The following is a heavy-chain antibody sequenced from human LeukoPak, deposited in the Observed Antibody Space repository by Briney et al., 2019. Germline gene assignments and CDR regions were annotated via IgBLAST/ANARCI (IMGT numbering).Heavy chain of an antibody. Sequence: GGSLRLSCAASGFTFSRYWMHWVRQAPGKGLVWASRINSEGSTTSYADSVKGRFTISRDNAKNTLYLQMNSLRAEDTAVYYCATYDSSVYYYVFDYWGQGTLVTVSS. J-gene: IGHJ4*02. V-gene: IGHV3-74*01. D-gene: IGHD3-22*01. CDR3: ATYDSSVYYYVFDY. CDR2: INSEGSTT. CDR1: GFTFSRYW.